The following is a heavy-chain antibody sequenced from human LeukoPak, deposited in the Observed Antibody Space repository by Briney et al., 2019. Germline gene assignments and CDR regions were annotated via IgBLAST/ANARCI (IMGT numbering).Heavy chain of an antibody. CDR3: ARGAGYNYPYYFDY. CDR2: IYGGGNI. V-gene: IGHV3-53*01. J-gene: IGHJ4*02. CDR1: GFTVSSNY. Sequence: GGSLRLTCAASGFTVSSNYMNWVRQAPGKGLEWVSVIYGGGNIYYADSVKGRFTISRDNSKNTLYLQMNSLRAEDTAVYYCARGAGYNYPYYFDYWGQGTLVTVSS. D-gene: IGHD5-24*01.